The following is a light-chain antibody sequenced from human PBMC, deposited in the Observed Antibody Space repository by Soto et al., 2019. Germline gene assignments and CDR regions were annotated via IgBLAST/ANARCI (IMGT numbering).Light chain of an antibody. V-gene: IGKV3-20*01. CDR1: QSVSSSY. J-gene: IGKJ2*01. Sequence: EIVLTQSPGTLSLSPGERATLSCRASQSVSSSYLAWYQQKPGQAPRLLIYGASSRATGIPDRFSGSGSGTDFTLTISRLEPEDFAVYYCQQYDSSWYTFGQGTKLEIK. CDR3: QQYDSSWYT. CDR2: GAS.